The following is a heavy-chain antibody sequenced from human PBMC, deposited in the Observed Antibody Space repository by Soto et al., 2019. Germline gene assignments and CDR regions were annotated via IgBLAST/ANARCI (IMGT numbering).Heavy chain of an antibody. J-gene: IGHJ4*02. CDR2: ISYDGSNK. CDR3: AKKQLWLYSIDY. CDR1: GFTFSSYG. Sequence: QVQLVESGGGVVQPGRSLRLSCAASGFTFSSYGMHWVRQAPGKGLEWVAVISYDGSNKYYADSVKGRFTISRDNSQNTLYLQMNSLRAEDTAVYYCAKKQLWLYSIDYWGQGNLVTVS. V-gene: IGHV3-30*18. D-gene: IGHD5-18*01.